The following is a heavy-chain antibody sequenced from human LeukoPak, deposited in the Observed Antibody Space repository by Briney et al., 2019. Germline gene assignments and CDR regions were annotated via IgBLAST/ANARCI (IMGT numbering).Heavy chain of an antibody. CDR1: GGSISSSSYY. Sequence: SETLSLTCTVSGGSISSSSYYWGWIRQPPGKGLEWIGSIHYSGSTYYNPSLKSRVTISVDTSKNQFSLKLSSATAADTAVYYCASQKTTYYYYGMDVWGQGTTVTVSS. CDR3: ASQKTTYYYYGMDV. J-gene: IGHJ6*02. V-gene: IGHV4-39*01. CDR2: IHYSGST. D-gene: IGHD2/OR15-2a*01.